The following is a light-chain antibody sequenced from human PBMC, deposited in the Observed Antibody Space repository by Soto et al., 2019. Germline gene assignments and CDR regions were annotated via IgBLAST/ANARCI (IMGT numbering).Light chain of an antibody. CDR3: QQYNSYPLT. Sequence: GDRVTITCRASQSISSWLAWYQQKPGKAPKLVIYDASSLESGVPSRFSGSGSGTEFTLTISSLQPDDFATYYCQQYNSYPLTFGGGTKVEIK. V-gene: IGKV1-5*01. J-gene: IGKJ4*01. CDR2: DAS. CDR1: QSISSW.